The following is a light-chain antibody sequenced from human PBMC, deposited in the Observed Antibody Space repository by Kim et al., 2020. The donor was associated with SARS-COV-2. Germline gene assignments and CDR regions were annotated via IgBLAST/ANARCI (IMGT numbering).Light chain of an antibody. Sequence: EIVLTQSPATLSLSPGERATLSCRASQSVSNYLAWYQQKPGQAPRLLIYDASNRATDIPARFSGSGSGTDFTLTISSLEPEDFAVYYCQQRSNLPPTFGQGTKVDIK. J-gene: IGKJ1*01. CDR3: QQRSNLPPT. V-gene: IGKV3-11*01. CDR2: DAS. CDR1: QSVSNY.